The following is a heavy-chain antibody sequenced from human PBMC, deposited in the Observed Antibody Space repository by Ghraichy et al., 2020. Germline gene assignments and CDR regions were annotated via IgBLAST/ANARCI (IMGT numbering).Heavy chain of an antibody. D-gene: IGHD3-10*01. CDR2: IYHSGST. Sequence: SETLSLTCAVSGYSISSGYYWGWIRQPPGKGLEWIGSIYHSGSTYYNPSLKSRVTISVDTSKNQFSLKLSSVTAADTAVYYCARQDLYYGGGYWGQGTLVTVSS. V-gene: IGHV4-38-2*01. J-gene: IGHJ4*02. CDR3: ARQDLYYGGGY. CDR1: GYSISSGYY.